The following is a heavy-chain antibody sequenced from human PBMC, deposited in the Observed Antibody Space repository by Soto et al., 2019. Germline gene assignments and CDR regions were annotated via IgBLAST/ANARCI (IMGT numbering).Heavy chain of an antibody. J-gene: IGHJ4*02. Sequence: QVQLVESGGGVVQPGRSLRLSCAASGFTFSSYAMHWVRQAPGKGLEWVAVISYDGSNKYYADSVKGRFTISRDNSKNTLYLQMNSLRAEDTAVHYCARDAGRDGYSYFDYWGQGTLVTVSS. V-gene: IGHV3-30-3*01. D-gene: IGHD2-15*01. CDR1: GFTFSSYA. CDR2: ISYDGSNK. CDR3: ARDAGRDGYSYFDY.